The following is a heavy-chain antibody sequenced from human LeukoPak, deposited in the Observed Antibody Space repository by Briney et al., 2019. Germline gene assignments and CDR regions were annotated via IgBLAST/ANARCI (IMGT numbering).Heavy chain of an antibody. CDR2: VNPHIGAS. D-gene: IGHD5-24*01. V-gene: IGHV1-2*02. CDR1: GYTFTDFF. Sequence: GASVTVSYKASGYTFTDFFLHWVRQAPGQGLEWVGWVNPHIGASNYAQKFQGRVTMTSDTSINTAHMELTRLRSDDTAVYYCACHTLSGDGRGGFDYWGQGTLVNVFS. CDR3: ACHTLSGDGRGGFDY. J-gene: IGHJ4*02.